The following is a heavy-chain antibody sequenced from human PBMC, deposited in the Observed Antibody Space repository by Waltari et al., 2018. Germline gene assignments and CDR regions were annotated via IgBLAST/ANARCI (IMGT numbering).Heavy chain of an antibody. CDR3: AKDAFGNTYMDH. J-gene: IGHJ4*02. CDR2: LWFEGGDE. CDR1: GSSFSPYG. D-gene: IGHD3-16*01. V-gene: IGHV3-30*18. Sequence: QLQLVESGGGVVQPGKALRRSCAAAGSSFSPYGMHWVRQAPGRGLEWVALLWFEGGDEYYADSVRGRFTISRDNSKNLLYLHMDSLRVDDTAVYYCAKDAFGNTYMDHWGQGTLVTVSS.